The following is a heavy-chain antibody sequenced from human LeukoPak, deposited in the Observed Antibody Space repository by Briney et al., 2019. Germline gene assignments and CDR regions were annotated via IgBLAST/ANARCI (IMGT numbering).Heavy chain of an antibody. Sequence: PGGSLRLSCAASGFTFSSYAMSWVRQAPGKGLEWVSAISGSGGSTYYADSVKGRFTISRDNAKNSLYLQMNSLRAEDTAVYYCARDSPDYDFWSGSRRDGYFDYWGQGTLVTVSS. CDR3: ARDSPDYDFWSGSRRDGYFDY. J-gene: IGHJ4*02. V-gene: IGHV3-23*01. CDR1: GFTFSSYA. CDR2: ISGSGGST. D-gene: IGHD3-3*01.